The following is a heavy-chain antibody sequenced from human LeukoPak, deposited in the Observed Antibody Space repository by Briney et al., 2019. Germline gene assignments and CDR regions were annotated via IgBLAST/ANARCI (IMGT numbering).Heavy chain of an antibody. J-gene: IGHJ3*02. CDR3: ASLGYCSGGSCYPDAFDI. Sequence: PSETLSLTCTVSGGSNSSYYWSWIRQPPGKGLEWIGYIYTSGSTNYNPSLKSRVTISVDTSKNQISLKLSSVTAADTAVYYCASLGYCSGGSCYPDAFDIWGQGTMVTVSS. CDR1: GGSNSSYY. CDR2: IYTSGST. D-gene: IGHD2-15*01. V-gene: IGHV4-4*09.